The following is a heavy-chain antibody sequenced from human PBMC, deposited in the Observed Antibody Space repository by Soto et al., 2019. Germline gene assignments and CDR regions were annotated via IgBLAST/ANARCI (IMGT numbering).Heavy chain of an antibody. J-gene: IGHJ4*02. D-gene: IGHD6-6*01. Sequence: PSQTLSLTCAVYGGPFSGYYWSWIRQPPGKGLEWIGEINHSGSTNYNPSLKSRVTISVDTSKNQFSLKLSSVTAADTAVYYCATFPSSSSMGVDYWGQGTLVTVSS. CDR1: GGPFSGYY. CDR2: INHSGST. V-gene: IGHV4-34*01. CDR3: ATFPSSSSMGVDY.